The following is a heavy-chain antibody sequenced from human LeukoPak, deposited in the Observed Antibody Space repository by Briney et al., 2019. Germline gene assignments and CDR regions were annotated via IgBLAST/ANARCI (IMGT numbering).Heavy chain of an antibody. CDR1: GGPFSGYY. D-gene: IGHD3-22*01. V-gene: IGHV4-34*01. Sequence: SETLSLTCAVYGGPFSGYYWSWIRQPPGKGLEWIGEINHSGSTNYNPSLKSRVTISVDTSKNQFSLKLSSVTAADTAVYYCARATVVVTLDYWGQGTLVTVSS. J-gene: IGHJ4*02. CDR2: INHSGST. CDR3: ARATVVVTLDY.